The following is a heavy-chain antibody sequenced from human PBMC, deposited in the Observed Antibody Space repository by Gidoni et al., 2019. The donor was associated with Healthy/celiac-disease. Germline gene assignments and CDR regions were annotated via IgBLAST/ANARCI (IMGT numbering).Heavy chain of an antibody. J-gene: IGHJ6*02. CDR1: GYTLTELS. Sequence: QVQLVQSGAEVKKPGASVKVSCKVSGYTLTELSMHWVRQAPGKGLEWMGGFDPEDGETSYAQKFQGRVTMTEDTSTDTAYMELSSLRSEDTAVYYCATDQGFKGSEARESRYYYYGMDVWGQGTTVTVSS. CDR3: ATDQGFKGSEARESRYYYYGMDV. D-gene: IGHD3-10*01. V-gene: IGHV1-24*01. CDR2: FDPEDGET.